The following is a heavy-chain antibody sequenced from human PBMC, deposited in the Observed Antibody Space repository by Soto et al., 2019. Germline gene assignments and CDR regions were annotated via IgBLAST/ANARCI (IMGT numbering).Heavy chain of an antibody. D-gene: IGHD6-19*01. CDR2: ISTSGTT. CDR3: AREAGPDRWFDP. J-gene: IGHJ5*02. Sequence: ETLSLTCTVSGASISSYFWTWIRQPAGKGLDWIGRISTSGTTNYNPSLKSRVTMSVDTSKNHFSLNLSSVTAADTAVYYCAREAGPDRWFDPWGQGTLVTVSS. V-gene: IGHV4-4*07. CDR1: GASISSYF.